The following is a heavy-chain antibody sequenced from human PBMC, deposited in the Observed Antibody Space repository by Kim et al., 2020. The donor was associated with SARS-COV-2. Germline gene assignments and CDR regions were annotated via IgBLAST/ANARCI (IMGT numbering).Heavy chain of an antibody. J-gene: IGHJ5*02. V-gene: IGHV4-39*01. D-gene: IGHD2-2*02. CDR2: IYYSGST. CDR1: GGSISSSSYY. Sequence: SETLSLTCTVSGGSISSSSYYWGWIRQPPGKGLEWIGSIYYSGSTYYNPSLKSRVTISVDTSKNQFSLKLSSVTAADTAVYYCARRAPSYCSSTSCYRNWFDPWGQGTLVTVSS. CDR3: ARRAPSYCSSTSCYRNWFDP.